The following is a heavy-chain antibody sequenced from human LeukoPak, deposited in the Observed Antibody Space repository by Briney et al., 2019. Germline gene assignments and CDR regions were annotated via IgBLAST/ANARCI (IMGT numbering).Heavy chain of an antibody. V-gene: IGHV4-34*01. CDR1: GGSFGGYY. CDR3: ARQPDTAMVSYYFDY. J-gene: IGHJ4*02. Sequence: SETLSLTCAVYGGSFGGYYWSWIRQPPGKGLEWIGEINHSGSTNYNPSLKSRVTISVDTSKNQFSLKLSSVTAADTAVYYCARQPDTAMVSYYFDYWGQGTLVTVSS. D-gene: IGHD5-18*01. CDR2: INHSGST.